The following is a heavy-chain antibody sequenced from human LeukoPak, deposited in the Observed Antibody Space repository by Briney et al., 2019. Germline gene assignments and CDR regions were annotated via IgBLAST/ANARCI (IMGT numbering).Heavy chain of an antibody. CDR3: AASIPKYNILTGYNSDS. CDR2: IYYTGTT. D-gene: IGHD3-9*01. CDR1: GGSISSYY. J-gene: IGHJ5*01. Sequence: SETLSLTCTVSGGSISSYYWRWLREPRGGGVEWIGYIYYTGTTNYTPSLKSRVTISIDTSKNHFSLKLSSMTTADTAVYYCAASIPKYNILTGYNSDSWGQGTLVTVSS. V-gene: IGHV4-59*12.